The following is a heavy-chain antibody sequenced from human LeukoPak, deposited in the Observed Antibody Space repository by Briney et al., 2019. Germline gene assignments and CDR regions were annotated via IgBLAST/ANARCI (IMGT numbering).Heavy chain of an antibody. CDR3: ARDRVGATTYYGMDV. J-gene: IGHJ6*02. CDR1: GFTSSSYG. CDR2: IWYDGSNK. Sequence: GGSLRLSCAASGFTSSSYGMHWVRQAPGKGLEWVAVIWYDGSNKYYADSVKGRFTISRDNSKNTLYLQMNSLRAEDTAVYYCARDRVGATTYYGMDVWGQGTTVTVSS. D-gene: IGHD1-26*01. V-gene: IGHV3-33*01.